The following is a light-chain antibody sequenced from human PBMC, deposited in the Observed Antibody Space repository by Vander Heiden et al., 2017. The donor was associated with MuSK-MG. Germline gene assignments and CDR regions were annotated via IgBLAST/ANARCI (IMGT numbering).Light chain of an antibody. CDR2: QDT. CDR3: QAWDSSTGDVV. V-gene: IGLV3-1*01. J-gene: IGLJ2*01. Sequence: SDELTQPPPGSVSPGQTASITFSGDKLGDKFACWYQQKPGQSPVLVIYQDTKLSSGLPERFSGSNSGNTATLTISGTQAMDEADYFCQAWDSSTGDVVFGGGTKLTVL. CDR1: KLGDKF.